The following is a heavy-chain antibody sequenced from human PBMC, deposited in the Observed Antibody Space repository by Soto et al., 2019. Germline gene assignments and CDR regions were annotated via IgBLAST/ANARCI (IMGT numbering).Heavy chain of an antibody. CDR2: ISRNSDNR. D-gene: IGHD6-13*01. J-gene: IGHJ4*02. V-gene: IGHV3-9*01. Sequence: DVQLVESGGDLVQPGTSLRLSCAASGFTFDDYAMHWVRQAPGKGLEWVSGISRNSDNRFYADSVKGRFTISRDNAKKSLYLQMNSLRPEDTAFEYCATRSSWCNFENWGQGTLVTVSS. CDR1: GFTFDDYA. CDR3: ATRSSWCNFEN.